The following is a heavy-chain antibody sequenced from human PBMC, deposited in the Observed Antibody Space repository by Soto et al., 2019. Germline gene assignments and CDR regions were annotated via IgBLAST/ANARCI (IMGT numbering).Heavy chain of an antibody. D-gene: IGHD3-3*01. J-gene: IGHJ6*02. CDR1: GFTFSSYA. CDR3: ARDSTIFGVVNWGYYYYGIDV. CDR2: ISYDGSNK. V-gene: IGHV3-30-3*01. Sequence: GWSPRLSCAASGFTFSSYAMHWVRQAPGKGLEWVAVISYDGSNKYYADSVKGRFTISRDNSKNTLYLQMNSLRAEDTAVYYCARDSTIFGVVNWGYYYYGIDVWGQGSTITVSS.